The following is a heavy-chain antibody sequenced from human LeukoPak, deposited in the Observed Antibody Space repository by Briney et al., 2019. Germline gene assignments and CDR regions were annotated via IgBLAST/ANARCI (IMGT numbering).Heavy chain of an antibody. CDR3: ARDRGFGQADV. D-gene: IGHD3-10*01. CDR1: GFTFSGYW. CDR2: IKQDGGEK. J-gene: IGHJ6*04. Sequence: PGGSLTLSCAASGFTFSGYWMSWLRQAPGKGLEWVANIKQDGGEKYYVDSVKGRITISRDNAKNSLYLQMNSLRAEDTAVYYCARDRGFGQADVWGKGTTVTVSS. V-gene: IGHV3-7*01.